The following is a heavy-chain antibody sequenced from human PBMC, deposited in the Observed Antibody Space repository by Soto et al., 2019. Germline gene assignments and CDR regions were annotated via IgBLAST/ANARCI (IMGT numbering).Heavy chain of an antibody. J-gene: IGHJ6*02. CDR2: IYYSGST. V-gene: IGHV4-61*01. CDR1: GGSVSSGSYY. Sequence: QVQLQESGPGLVKPSETLSLTCTVSGGSVSSGSYYWSWIRQPPGKGLEWIGYIYYSGSTNYNPTPTSRVTTSVATSKNQFSLKLSSVTAADTAVYYCVRDTGGMDVWGQGTTVTVSS. CDR3: VRDTGGMDV.